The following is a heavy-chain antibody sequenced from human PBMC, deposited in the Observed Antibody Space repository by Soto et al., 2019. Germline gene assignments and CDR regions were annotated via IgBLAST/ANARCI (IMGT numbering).Heavy chain of an antibody. CDR3: ARPSTVTTYYFDY. V-gene: IGHV4-34*01. D-gene: IGHD4-17*01. J-gene: IGHJ4*02. CDR2: INHSGST. Sequence: SETLSLTCAVYGGSFSGYYWSWIRQPPGKGLEWIGEINHSGSTNYNPSLKSRVTISVDTSKNQFSLKLSSVTAADTAVYYCARPSTVTTYYFDYWGQGTLVTVSS. CDR1: GGSFSGYY.